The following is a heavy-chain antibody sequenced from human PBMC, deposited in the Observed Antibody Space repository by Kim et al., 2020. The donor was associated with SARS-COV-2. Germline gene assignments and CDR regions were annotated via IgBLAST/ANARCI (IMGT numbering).Heavy chain of an antibody. CDR2: ISSSGSTI. CDR1: GFTFSSYE. V-gene: IGHV3-48*03. D-gene: IGHD6-19*01. Sequence: GGSLRLSCAASGFTFSSYEMNWVRQAPGKGLEWVSYISSSGSTIYYADSVKGRFTISRDNAKNSLYLQMNSLRAEDTAVYYCARGGYSSGWYDPHAFDIWGQGTMVTVSS. CDR3: ARGGYSSGWYDPHAFDI. J-gene: IGHJ3*02.